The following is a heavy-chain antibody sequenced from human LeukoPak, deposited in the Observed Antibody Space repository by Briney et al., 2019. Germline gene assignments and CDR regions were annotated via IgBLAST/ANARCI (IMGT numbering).Heavy chain of an antibody. Sequence: PSGGSLRLSCAASGFTVSSNYMSWVRQAPGKGLEWVSSIYSGGSSYSADSVKGRFTISRDSSKNILYLHMYSLRADDTAVYFCASKMFPDAERGLAYWGQGTLVTVSS. V-gene: IGHV3-53*01. CDR3: ASKMFPDAERGLAY. CDR1: GFTVSSNY. J-gene: IGHJ4*02. D-gene: IGHD3-10*02. CDR2: IYSGGSS.